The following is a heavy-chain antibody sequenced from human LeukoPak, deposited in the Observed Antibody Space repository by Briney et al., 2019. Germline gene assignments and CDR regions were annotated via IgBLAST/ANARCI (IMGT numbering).Heavy chain of an antibody. CDR3: ARGTTVVTYFDY. CDR1: GGTFSSYA. Sequence: SVKVSCKASGGTFSSYAISWVRQAPGQGLEWMGGTIPIFGTANYAQKFQGRVTITADKSTSTAYMELSSLRSEDTAVYYCARGTTVVTYFDYWGQGALVTVSS. D-gene: IGHD4-23*01. J-gene: IGHJ4*02. CDR2: TIPIFGTA. V-gene: IGHV1-69*06.